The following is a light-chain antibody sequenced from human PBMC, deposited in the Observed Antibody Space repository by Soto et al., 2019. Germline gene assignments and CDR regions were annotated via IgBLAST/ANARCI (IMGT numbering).Light chain of an antibody. Sequence: DIQMTQSTSTLSASVGDRVTITCRASQSISNLLAWYQQKPGKVPKLLISQASVLESGVPSRFSGSGSGTEFTLTISSLQPDDFGDYFCHQYSTYLQTFGQGTKVDIK. J-gene: IGKJ1*01. V-gene: IGKV1-5*03. CDR3: HQYSTYLQT. CDR2: QAS. CDR1: QSISNL.